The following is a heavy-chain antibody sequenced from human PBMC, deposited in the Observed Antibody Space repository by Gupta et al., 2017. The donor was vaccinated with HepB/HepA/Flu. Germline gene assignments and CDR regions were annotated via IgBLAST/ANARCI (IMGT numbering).Heavy chain of an antibody. Sequence: EVQLVESGGGVVRPGGSLRLSCAASGFTFDDYGMSWVRQAPGKGLEWVSGINWNGGSTGYADSVKGRFTISRDNAKNSLYLQMNSLRAEDTALYYCARDQEGRYDYVWGSYRFHAFDIWGQGTMVTVSS. V-gene: IGHV3-20*04. J-gene: IGHJ3*02. D-gene: IGHD3-16*02. CDR3: ARDQEGRYDYVWGSYRFHAFDI. CDR2: INWNGGST. CDR1: GFTFDDYG.